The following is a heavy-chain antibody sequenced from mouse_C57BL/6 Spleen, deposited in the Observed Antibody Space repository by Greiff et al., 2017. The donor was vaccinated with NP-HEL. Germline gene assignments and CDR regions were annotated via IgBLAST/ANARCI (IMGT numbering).Heavy chain of an antibody. V-gene: IGHV5-6*02. D-gene: IGHD1-1*02. Sequence: DVKLVESGGDLVKPGGSLKLSCAASGFTFSSYGMSWVRQTPDKRLEWVATISSGGSYTYYADTVKGRFTISRDNARNTLYLQMSSLESEDTAMYYCTRDRDYCYYYAMDYWGQGTSVTVSS. CDR3: TRDRDYCYYYAMDY. CDR1: GFTFSSYG. J-gene: IGHJ4*01. CDR2: ISSGGSYT.